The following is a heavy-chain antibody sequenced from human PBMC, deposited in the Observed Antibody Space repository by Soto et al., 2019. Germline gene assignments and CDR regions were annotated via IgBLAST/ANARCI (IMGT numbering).Heavy chain of an antibody. CDR3: ARDNFEITRPNGAHDYYYHYGMAV. D-gene: IGHD3-9*01. Sequence: SVKVSCKASGGTFSSYAISWVRQAPGQGLEWMGGIIPIFGTANYAQKFQGRVTITADESTSTAYMELSSLRSEDTAVYYCARDNFEITRPNGAHDYYYHYGMAVWGQGTSVTVSS. V-gene: IGHV1-69*13. J-gene: IGHJ6*02. CDR1: GGTFSSYA. CDR2: IIPIFGTA.